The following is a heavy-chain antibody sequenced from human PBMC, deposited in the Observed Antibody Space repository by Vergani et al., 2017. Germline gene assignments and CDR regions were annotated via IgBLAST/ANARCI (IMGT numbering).Heavy chain of an antibody. J-gene: IGHJ4*02. V-gene: IGHV4-31*03. Sequence: QVQLQESGPGLVKPSQTLSLTCTVSGGSISSGGYYWSWIRQHPGKGLEWIGYIYYSGSTYYNPSLKGRVTISVDTSKNQFSLNLSSVTAADTAVYYCAREDKQLVRFDYWGQGTLVTVSS. D-gene: IGHD6-13*01. CDR3: AREDKQLVRFDY. CDR1: GGSISSGGYY. CDR2: IYYSGST.